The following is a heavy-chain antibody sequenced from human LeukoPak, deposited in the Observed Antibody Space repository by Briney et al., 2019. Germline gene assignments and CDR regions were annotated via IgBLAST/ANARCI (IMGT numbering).Heavy chain of an antibody. CDR1: GFTFSNYA. CDR2: ISGSGGST. Sequence: GGSLRLSCAASGFTFSNYAMSWVRQAPGKGLEWVSVISGSGGSTNYADSVKGRSTIFRDNAKNTLYLQMNSLRAEDTAVYYCVRDLGGRSGHWGQGTLVTVSS. J-gene: IGHJ4*02. D-gene: IGHD1-26*01. V-gene: IGHV3-23*01. CDR3: VRDLGGRSGH.